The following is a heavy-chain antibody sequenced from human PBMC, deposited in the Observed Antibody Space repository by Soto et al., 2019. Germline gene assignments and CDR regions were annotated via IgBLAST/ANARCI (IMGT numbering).Heavy chain of an antibody. Sequence: GGSLRLSCAASGFTFSSYAMSWVRQAPGKGLEWVSAISGSGGSTYYADSVKGRFTISRDNSKNTLYLQMNSLRAEDTAVYYCEEELGGYYYGMDVWGQGTTVTVSS. CDR1: GFTFSSYA. V-gene: IGHV3-23*01. CDR3: EEELGGYYYGMDV. D-gene: IGHD3-16*01. J-gene: IGHJ6*02. CDR2: ISGSGGST.